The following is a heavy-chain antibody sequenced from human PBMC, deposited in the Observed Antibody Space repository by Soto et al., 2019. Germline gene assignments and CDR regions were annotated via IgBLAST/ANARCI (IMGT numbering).Heavy chain of an antibody. J-gene: IGHJ4*02. CDR1: GFTFGSYW. D-gene: IGHD3-10*01. V-gene: IGHV3-7*01. CDR3: VREGRDDYFDY. CDR2: INDIGSAQ. Sequence: GWSLRLSCAASGFTFGSYWMSWVRQAPGKGLEWVSNINDIGSAQNYVDSAKGRFTISRDNGRKSLYLQLNNLRAEDTAVYYCVREGRDDYFDYWGQGTLVTVSS.